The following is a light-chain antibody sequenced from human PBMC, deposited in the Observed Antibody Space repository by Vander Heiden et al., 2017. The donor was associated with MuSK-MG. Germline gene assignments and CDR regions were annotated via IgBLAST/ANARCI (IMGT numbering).Light chain of an antibody. CDR1: SGSIASNY. CDR3: QSYDSSSQV. J-gene: IGLJ2*01. V-gene: IGLV6-57*01. CDR2: EDN. Sequence: NFMLTQPHPVSESPGKTVTISCTRSSGSIASNYVQWYQQRPGSSPTSLIYEDNQRPSGVPDRFSGSIDSSSNSASLTISGLKAEDEADYYCQSYDSSSQVFGGGTKLTVL.